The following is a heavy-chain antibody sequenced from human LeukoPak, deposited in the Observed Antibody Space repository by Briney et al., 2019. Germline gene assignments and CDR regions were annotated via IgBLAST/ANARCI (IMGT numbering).Heavy chain of an antibody. J-gene: IGHJ4*02. CDR2: ISAYNGNT. D-gene: IGHD1-14*01. Sequence: GASVTVSCKAPGYTFTSYGISWVRQAPGQGLEWMGWISAYNGNTNYAQKLQGRVTMTTDTSTSTAYMELRSLRSDDTAVYYWARDRPYETQYNGNLDYWGQGTLVTVSS. V-gene: IGHV1-18*01. CDR1: GYTFTSYG. CDR3: ARDRPYETQYNGNLDY.